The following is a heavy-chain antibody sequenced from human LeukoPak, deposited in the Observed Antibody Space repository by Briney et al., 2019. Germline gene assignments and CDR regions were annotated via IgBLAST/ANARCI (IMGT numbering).Heavy chain of an antibody. J-gene: IGHJ3*02. Sequence: ASVKVSCKAPEYSFTDYCVHWVRQAPGQGLEWMGWINPNSGGTYYAQKFQGRVTMTRDTSITTAYMELSRLRPDDTAVYYCARGRSGSYPPADIWGQGTMVTVS. D-gene: IGHD1-26*01. V-gene: IGHV1-2*02. CDR2: INPNSGGT. CDR3: ARGRSGSYPPADI. CDR1: EYSFTDYC.